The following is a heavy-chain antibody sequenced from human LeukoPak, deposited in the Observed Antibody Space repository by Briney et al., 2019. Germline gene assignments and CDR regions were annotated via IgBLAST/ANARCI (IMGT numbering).Heavy chain of an antibody. V-gene: IGHV4-4*07. CDR3: ARFYRRDYFDY. D-gene: IGHD2/OR15-2a*01. Sequence: ASETLSLTCTVSGGSISSYYWSWIRQPAGKGLEWIGRIYTTGSTNYNPSLKSRVTMSVDTSKNQFSLRLSSVTAADTAMYYCARFYRRDYFDYWGQGTLVTVSS. J-gene: IGHJ4*02. CDR1: GGSISSYY. CDR2: IYTTGST.